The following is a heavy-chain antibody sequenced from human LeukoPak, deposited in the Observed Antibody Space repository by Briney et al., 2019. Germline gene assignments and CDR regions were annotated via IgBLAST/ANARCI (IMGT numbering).Heavy chain of an antibody. CDR3: ARGRSAEYCSGGSCYSPNFDY. Sequence: EGSLRLSCAASGFTFSSYWMSWVRQAPGKGLEWVANIKQDGSEKYYVDSVKGRFTISRDNAKNSLYLQMNSLRAEDTAVYYCARGRSAEYCSGGSCYSPNFDYWGQGTLVTVSS. D-gene: IGHD2-15*01. J-gene: IGHJ4*02. CDR1: GFTFSSYW. V-gene: IGHV3-7*01. CDR2: IKQDGSEK.